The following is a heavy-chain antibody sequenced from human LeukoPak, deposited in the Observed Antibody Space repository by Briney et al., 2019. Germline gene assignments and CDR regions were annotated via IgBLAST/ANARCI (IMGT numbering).Heavy chain of an antibody. D-gene: IGHD2-2*01. CDR2: INPNSGFT. J-gene: IGHJ4*02. CDR1: GYTFIDFY. V-gene: IGHV1-2*02. CDR3: ARLADCSSSSCRSFDY. Sequence: ASVKVSCKASGYTFIDFYMHWVRQAPGQGLEWMGWINPNSGFTNYAQKFQGRVTMTRDTSISTAYMELSRLRSDDTAVYYCARLADCSSSSCRSFDYWGQGTLVTVSS.